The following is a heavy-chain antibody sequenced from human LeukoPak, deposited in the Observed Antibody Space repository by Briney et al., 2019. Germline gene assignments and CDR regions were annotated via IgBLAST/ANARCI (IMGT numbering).Heavy chain of an antibody. CDR1: GFTFSSYG. V-gene: IGHV3-30*02. D-gene: IGHD2-21*02. J-gene: IGHJ1*01. CDR3: AKGSVTGDSEYFQH. CDR2: IRYDGSNK. Sequence: GGSLRLSCAASGFTFSSYGMHWVRQAPGKGLEWVAFIRYDGSNKYYADSVKGRFTISRDNSKNTLYLQMNSLRAEDTTVYYCAKGSVTGDSEYFQHWGQGALVTVSS.